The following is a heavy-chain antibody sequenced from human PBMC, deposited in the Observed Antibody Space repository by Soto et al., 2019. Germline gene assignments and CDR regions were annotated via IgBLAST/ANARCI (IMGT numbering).Heavy chain of an antibody. CDR3: ARHGYNYSGGYFDY. J-gene: IGHJ4*02. V-gene: IGHV3-66*04. Sequence: EVQLVESGGGLVQPGGSLRLSCAASGVTVSSYYMSWVRQAPGKGLEWVSVIYSGGSTYYADSVKGRFTISRDNSKNTLYLQMNSLRAEDTAVYYCARHGYNYSGGYFDYWGQGTLVTVSS. CDR1: GVTVSSYY. D-gene: IGHD5-18*01. CDR2: IYSGGST.